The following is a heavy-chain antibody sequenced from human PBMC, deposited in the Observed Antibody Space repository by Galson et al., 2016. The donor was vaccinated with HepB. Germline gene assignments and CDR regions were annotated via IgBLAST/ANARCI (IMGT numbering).Heavy chain of an antibody. CDR2: TKSNSDGGTR. CDR3: VTGPFDY. J-gene: IGHJ4*02. V-gene: IGHV3-15*01. CDR1: GFSFTNAW. Sequence: SLRLSCAASGFSFTNAWMNWVRQAPGKGLEWVARTKSNSDGGTRDYAAPVRARFVISRDDSNNTLYLEMHGLTAEDTAVYYCVTGPFDYWGQGSLVVVS.